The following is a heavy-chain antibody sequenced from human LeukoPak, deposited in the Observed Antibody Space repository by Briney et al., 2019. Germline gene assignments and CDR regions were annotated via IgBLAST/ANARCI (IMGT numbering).Heavy chain of an antibody. D-gene: IGHD6-19*01. CDR2: ISGGDT. CDR3: ARKVAAPDY. Sequence: GGSLRLSCTASGFTLNNDAMSWVRQAPGKGLEWVSAISGGDTYYAGSVKGRFTISRDNSKNTLYLQMNSLRAEDTAVYYCARKVAAPDYWGQGTLVTVSS. V-gene: IGHV3-23*01. J-gene: IGHJ4*02. CDR1: GFTLNNDA.